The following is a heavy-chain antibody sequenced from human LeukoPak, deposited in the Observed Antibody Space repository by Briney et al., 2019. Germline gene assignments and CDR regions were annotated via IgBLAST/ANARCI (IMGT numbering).Heavy chain of an antibody. CDR1: GDSVSNNRTS. CDR3: TRGAGKFDC. V-gene: IGHV6-1*01. J-gene: IGHJ4*02. Sequence: SQTLSLTCHIFGDSVSNNRTSWNWFRQSPSRGLEWLGRTYYRSKWSVDYAASVKRRITINADTSKNQFSLQLNSVTPDDTAVYYCTRGAGKFDCWGQGTPVTVSS. CDR2: TYYRSKWSV. D-gene: IGHD3-10*01.